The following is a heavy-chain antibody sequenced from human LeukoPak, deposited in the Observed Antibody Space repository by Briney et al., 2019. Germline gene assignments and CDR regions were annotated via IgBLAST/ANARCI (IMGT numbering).Heavy chain of an antibody. Sequence: GGSLRLSCAASGFTFSDHYMDWVRQAPGKGLEWVGRIREKAHGYTTEYAASVKGRFTISRDDSKNSLSLQMNSLQIEDTAVYHCARTRIPYKPGQYHHGLDAWGQGTTVTV. CDR2: IREKAHGYTT. D-gene: IGHD1-1*01. CDR1: GFTFSDHY. CDR3: ARTRIPYKPGQYHHGLDA. J-gene: IGHJ6*02. V-gene: IGHV3-72*01.